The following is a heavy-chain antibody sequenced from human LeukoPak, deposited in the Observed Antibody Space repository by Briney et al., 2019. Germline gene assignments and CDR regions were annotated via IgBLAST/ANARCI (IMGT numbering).Heavy chain of an antibody. D-gene: IGHD2-2*01. V-gene: IGHV4-59*01. CDR2: IYYSGST. Sequence: SETLSLTCTVSGGSISSYYWSWIRQPPGKGLEWIGYIYYSGSTNYNPSLKSRVTISVDTSKNQFSLKLSSVTAADTAVYYCARGSYQLLDNWFDPWGQGTLVTVSS. CDR3: ARGSYQLLDNWFDP. CDR1: GGSISSYY. J-gene: IGHJ5*02.